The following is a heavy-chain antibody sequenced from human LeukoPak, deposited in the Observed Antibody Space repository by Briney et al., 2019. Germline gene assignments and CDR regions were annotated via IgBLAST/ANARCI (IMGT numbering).Heavy chain of an antibody. V-gene: IGHV3-21*04. CDR2: ISSTSFYI. CDR1: GFTFSTYT. J-gene: IGHJ4*02. Sequence: GGSLRLSCAASGFTFSTYTMNWVRQAPGKGLEWVSSISSTSFYIYYADSVKGRFTISRDNSKDTLYLQMSSVRVDDAAVYYCARDRGRYYDSRGFYWGYYFDSWGQGILVTVST. CDR3: ARDRGRYYDSRGFYWGYYFDS. D-gene: IGHD3-22*01.